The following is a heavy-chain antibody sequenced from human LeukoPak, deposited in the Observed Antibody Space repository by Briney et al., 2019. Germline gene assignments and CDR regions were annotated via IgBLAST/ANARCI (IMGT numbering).Heavy chain of an antibody. CDR3: AKDIRMTMVRGVINDY. Sequence: GGSLRLSCAVSGFTFSNYAISWVRQAPGKGLEWVSTISGSDGGTYYADSVKGRFTISRDNSKNTLYLQMKSLRAEDTAVYYCAKDIRMTMVRGVINDYWGQGTLVTVSS. D-gene: IGHD3-10*01. CDR1: GFTFSNYA. CDR2: ISGSDGGT. V-gene: IGHV3-23*01. J-gene: IGHJ4*02.